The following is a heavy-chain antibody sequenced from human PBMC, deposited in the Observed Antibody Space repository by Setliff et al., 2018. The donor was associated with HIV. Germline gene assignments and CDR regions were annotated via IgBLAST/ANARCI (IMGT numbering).Heavy chain of an antibody. V-gene: IGHV4-59*11. D-gene: IGHD3-22*01. CDR3: ARDNNYYDSSGYYPYNWFDP. J-gene: IGHJ5*02. CDR1: GGSISSHY. CDR2: IYYSGST. Sequence: SETLSLTCTVSGGSISSHYWSWIRQPPGKGLEWIGSIYYSGSTNYNPPLKSRVTISVDTSKNQFSLKLSSVTAADTAVYYCARDNNYYDSSGYYPYNWFDPWGQGTLVTVSS.